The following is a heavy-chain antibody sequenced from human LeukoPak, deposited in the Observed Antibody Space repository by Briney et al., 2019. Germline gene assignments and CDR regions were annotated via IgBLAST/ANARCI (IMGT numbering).Heavy chain of an antibody. CDR1: GYTFTSYG. J-gene: IGHJ5*02. CDR3: ARDLGYCSGGSCYSESWLDP. Sequence: ASVKVSCKASGYTFTSYGISWVRQAPGQGLEWMGWISAYNGNTNYAQKLQGRVTMTTDTSTSTAYMELRSLRSDDTAVYYCARDLGYCSGGSCYSESWLDPWGQGTLVTVSS. D-gene: IGHD2-15*01. V-gene: IGHV1-18*01. CDR2: ISAYNGNT.